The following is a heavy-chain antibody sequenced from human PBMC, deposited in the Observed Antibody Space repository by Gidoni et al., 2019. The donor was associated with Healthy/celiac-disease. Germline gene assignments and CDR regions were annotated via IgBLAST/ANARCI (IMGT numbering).Heavy chain of an antibody. CDR2: ISWDGGST. V-gene: IGHV3-43*01. CDR3: AKDKGSGWSLYYFDY. CDR1: GFTFDDYT. D-gene: IGHD6-19*01. J-gene: IGHJ4*02. Sequence: EVQLVESGGVVVQPGGSLRLSCAASGFTFDDYTMHWVRQAPGKGLEWVSLISWDGGSTYYADSVKGRVTISRDNSKNSLYLQMNSLRTEDTALYYCAKDKGSGWSLYYFDYWGQGTLVTVSS.